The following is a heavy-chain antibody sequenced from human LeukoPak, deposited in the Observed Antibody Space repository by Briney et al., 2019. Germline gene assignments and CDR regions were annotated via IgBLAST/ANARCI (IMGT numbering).Heavy chain of an antibody. CDR2: IYSGGST. CDR1: GFTVSSNY. CDR3: VKDWGVLPDYSADGFDI. J-gene: IGHJ3*02. Sequence: GGSLRLSCAASGFTVSSNYMSWVRQAPGKGLEWVSVIYSGGSTYYADSVRGRFAISRDNSQNTLHLQMNILRVEDTAVYYCVKDWGVLPDYSADGFDIWGPGTVVTVSS. V-gene: IGHV3-53*05. D-gene: IGHD4-11*01.